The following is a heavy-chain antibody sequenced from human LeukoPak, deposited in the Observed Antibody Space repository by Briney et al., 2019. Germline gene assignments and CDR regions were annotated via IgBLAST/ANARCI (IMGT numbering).Heavy chain of an antibody. J-gene: IGHJ4*02. CDR1: GGSISVRNYY. CDR3: ARLPAASTHFDY. CDR2: IYYSGST. V-gene: IGHV4-39*01. D-gene: IGHD2-2*01. Sequence: SETLSLTCTVSGGSISVRNYYWGWIRQPPGKGLEWIGSIYYSGSTYYNPSLKSRVTISADTSKNQFSLKLSSVTAADTAVYYCARLPAASTHFDYWGQGTLVTVSS.